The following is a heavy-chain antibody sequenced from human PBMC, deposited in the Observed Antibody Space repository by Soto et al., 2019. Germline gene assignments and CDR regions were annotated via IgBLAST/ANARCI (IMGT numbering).Heavy chain of an antibody. CDR3: TTDRFHYYVMDV. D-gene: IGHD3-10*01. J-gene: IGHJ6*02. CDR1: GFTFTNAW. CDR2: ITSKTDGGTT. V-gene: IGHV3-15*07. Sequence: EVQLVESGGGLVKPGGSLRLSCAASGFTFTNAWMNWVRQAPGKGLEWVGRITSKTDGGTTDYAAPVKGRFTISRDDSKSPLYLQMQSLKSADPAVYYCTTDRFHYYVMDVWGQGTTVTVSS.